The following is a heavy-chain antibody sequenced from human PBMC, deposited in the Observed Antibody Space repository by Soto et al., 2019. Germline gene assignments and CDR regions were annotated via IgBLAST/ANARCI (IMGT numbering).Heavy chain of an antibody. CDR2: IYYSGNT. V-gene: IGHV4-39*01. J-gene: IGHJ1*01. Sequence: QLQLQESGPGLVKASETLSLTCTVSGGSISSSSYYWGWIRQPPGKGLEWIGSIYYSGNTYYNPSLKSRVTISVDTSKNQFSLQLSSVTAADTAVYYCARLGGYCSGGSCCSVFFQHWGQGTLVTVSS. CDR3: ARLGGYCSGGSCCSVFFQH. D-gene: IGHD2-15*01. CDR1: GGSISSSSYY.